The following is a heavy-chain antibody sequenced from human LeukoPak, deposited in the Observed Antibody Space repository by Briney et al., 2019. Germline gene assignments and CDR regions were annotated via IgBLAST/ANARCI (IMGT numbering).Heavy chain of an antibody. Sequence: PGGSLRLSCAASGFTFSSYGMHWVRQAPDKGLEWVAVISYDGSNKYYADSVKGRFTISRDNSKNTLYLQMNSLRAEDTAVYYCAKAGAPYDYVWGSYRYTGLEYHFDYWGQGTLVTVSS. V-gene: IGHV3-30*18. CDR1: GFTFSSYG. CDR3: AKAGAPYDYVWGSYRYTGLEYHFDY. J-gene: IGHJ4*02. CDR2: ISYDGSNK. D-gene: IGHD3-16*02.